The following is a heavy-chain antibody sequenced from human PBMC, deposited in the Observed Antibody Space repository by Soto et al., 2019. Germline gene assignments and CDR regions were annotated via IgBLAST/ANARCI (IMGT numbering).Heavy chain of an antibody. CDR1: GNTFTYRY. J-gene: IGHJ3*02. CDR3: ARSSGIVVVTAIPGDAFDI. V-gene: IGHV1-45*01. D-gene: IGHD2-21*02. CDR2: ITPFNGNT. Sequence: ASVKVSCKASGNTFTYRYLHWVRQAPGQALEWMGWITPFNGNTNYAQKFQDRVTITRDRSMSTAYMELSSLRSEDTAMYYCARSSGIVVVTAIPGDAFDIWGQGTMVTVSS.